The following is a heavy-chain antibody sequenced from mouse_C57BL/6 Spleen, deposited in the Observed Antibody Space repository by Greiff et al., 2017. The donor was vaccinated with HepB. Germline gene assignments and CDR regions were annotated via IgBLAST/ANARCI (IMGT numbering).Heavy chain of an antibody. CDR1: GYTFTDYY. D-gene: IGHD1-1*01. CDR3: ANYYGSSYSYAMDY. J-gene: IGHJ4*01. Sequence: EVQLQQSGPELVKPGASVKISCKASGYTFTDYYMNWVKQSHGKSLEWIGDINPNNGGTSYNQKFKGKATLTVDKSSSTAYMELRSLTSEDSAVYYCANYYGSSYSYAMDYWGQGTSVTVSS. CDR2: INPNNGGT. V-gene: IGHV1-26*01.